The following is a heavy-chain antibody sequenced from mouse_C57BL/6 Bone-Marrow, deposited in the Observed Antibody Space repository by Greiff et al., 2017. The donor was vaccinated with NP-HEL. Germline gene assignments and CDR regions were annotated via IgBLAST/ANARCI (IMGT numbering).Heavy chain of an antibody. V-gene: IGHV1-81*01. CDR2: IYPRSGNT. Sequence: QVQLKQSGAELARPGASVKLSCKASGYTFTSYGISWVKQRTGQGLEWIGEIYPRSGNTYYNEKFKGKATLTADKSSSTAYMELRSLTSEDSAVYFCARYWAYYAMDYWGQGTSVTVSS. J-gene: IGHJ4*01. CDR3: ARYWAYYAMDY. D-gene: IGHD4-1*01. CDR1: GYTFTSYG.